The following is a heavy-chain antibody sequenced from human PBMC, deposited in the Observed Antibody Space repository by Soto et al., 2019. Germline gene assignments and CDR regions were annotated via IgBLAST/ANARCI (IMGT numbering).Heavy chain of an antibody. CDR1: GGSISSGGYS. CDR2: IYHSGST. CDR3: ARSATDWFDP. Sequence: QLQLQASGSGLVKPSQTLSLTCAVSGGSISSGGYSWSWIRQPPGKGLEWIGYIYHSGSTYYNPSLKSRVTISVDRSKNQFSLKLSSVTAADTAVYYCARSATDWFDPWGQGTLVTVSS. J-gene: IGHJ5*02. D-gene: IGHD2-15*01. V-gene: IGHV4-30-2*01.